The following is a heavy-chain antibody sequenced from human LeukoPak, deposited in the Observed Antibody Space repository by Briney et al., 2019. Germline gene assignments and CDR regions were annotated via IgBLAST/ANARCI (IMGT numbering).Heavy chain of an antibody. CDR1: GYTFSSYG. CDR2: ISAYNGKT. J-gene: IGHJ4*02. D-gene: IGHD5-12*01. V-gene: IGHV1-18*01. Sequence: ASVKVSCKASGYTFSSYGISWVRQAPGQGLEWMGWISAYNGKTNYAQKLQGRVTMTTDTSTTTAYVELRSLTSDDTAVHYCARTPRYSGYEQNNDYWGQGTLVTVSS. CDR3: ARTPRYSGYEQNNDY.